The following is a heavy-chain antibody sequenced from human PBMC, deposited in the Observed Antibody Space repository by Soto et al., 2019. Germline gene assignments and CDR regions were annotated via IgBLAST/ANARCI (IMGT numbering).Heavy chain of an antibody. Sequence: GASVKVSCKTSEYTFSSDYVHWVRIAPGQGLEWMGVINPSGTVTVYAPKFQGRVTMTRDTSTGTVYMDLGSLRSDDTAMYYCNRDEPNGLNDAFHAWGQGTMVTVSS. J-gene: IGHJ3*01. CDR1: EYTFSSDY. V-gene: IGHV1-46*03. CDR2: INPSGTVT. D-gene: IGHD2-8*01. CDR3: NRDEPNGLNDAFHA.